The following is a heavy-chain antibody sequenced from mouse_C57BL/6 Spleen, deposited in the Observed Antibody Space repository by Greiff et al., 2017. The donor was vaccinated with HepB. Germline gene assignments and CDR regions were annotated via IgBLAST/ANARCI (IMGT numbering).Heavy chain of an antibody. Sequence: EVKLVESGGGLVQPGGSLKLSCAASGFTFSDYYIYWVRQTPEKRLEWVAYISNGGGSTYYPDTVKGRFTISRDNAKNTLYLQMSRLKSEDTAMYYCARLGSSGYDYWGQGTTLTVSS. V-gene: IGHV5-12*01. J-gene: IGHJ2*01. CDR2: ISNGGGST. D-gene: IGHD3-2*02. CDR3: ARLGSSGYDY. CDR1: GFTFSDYY.